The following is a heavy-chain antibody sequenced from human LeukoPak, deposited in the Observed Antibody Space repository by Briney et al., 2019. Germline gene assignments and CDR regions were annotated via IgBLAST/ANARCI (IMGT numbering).Heavy chain of an antibody. V-gene: IGHV3-15*01. D-gene: IGHD3-10*01. CDR3: TTEVMVRGVFDY. CDR1: GFTFSSYW. J-gene: IGHJ4*02. CDR2: IKSKTDGGTT. Sequence: GGSLRLSCAASGFTFSSYWMSWVRQAPGKGLEWVGRIKSKTDGGTTDYAAPVKGRFTISRDDSKNTLYLQMNSLKTEDTAVYYCTTEVMVRGVFDYWGQGTLVTVSS.